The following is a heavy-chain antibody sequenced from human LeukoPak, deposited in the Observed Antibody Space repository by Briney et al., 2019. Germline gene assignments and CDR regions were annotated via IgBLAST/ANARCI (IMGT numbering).Heavy chain of an antibody. J-gene: IGHJ6*03. Sequence: PSEILSLTCTVSGDSISKYYWSWIRQPPGKALEWIGYIYYSGSTTYNPSLRSRVTISIDTSKNQFSLKLSSVTAADTAVYYCARPAVAASGDYYYMDVWGQGTTVTVSS. CDR1: GDSISKYY. D-gene: IGHD6-19*01. CDR2: IYYSGST. CDR3: ARPAVAASGDYYYMDV. V-gene: IGHV4-59*08.